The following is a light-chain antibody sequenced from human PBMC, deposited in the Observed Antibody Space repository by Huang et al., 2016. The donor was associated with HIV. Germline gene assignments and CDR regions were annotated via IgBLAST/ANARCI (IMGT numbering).Light chain of an antibody. J-gene: IGKJ4*01. Sequence: DIQMTQSPSSLSASVGDRVTITCRASQTINRHLNWYQHKPGKAPKLLIYAASSLQSGVPLRFNGSGSGTDFTLTIGSLQPEDFATYYCQQSYRTPQLSFGGGTKVDIK. CDR1: QTINRH. CDR2: AAS. CDR3: QQSYRTPQLS. V-gene: IGKV1-39*01.